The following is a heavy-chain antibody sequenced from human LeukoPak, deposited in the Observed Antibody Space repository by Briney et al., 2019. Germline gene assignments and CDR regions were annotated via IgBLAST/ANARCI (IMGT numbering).Heavy chain of an antibody. CDR2: ISSTSSYI. V-gene: IGHV3-21*04. J-gene: IGHJ4*02. CDR3: ARMEGDVYKNQFDY. D-gene: IGHD5-24*01. Sequence: NPGGSLRLSCAASGFRYSSYSMIWVRQAPGKGLEWVSSISSTSSYIYYADSVKGRFTISRDNLKNTLYLQMNSLRVEDTALYYCARMEGDVYKNQFDYWGQGTLVTVSS. CDR1: GFRYSSYS.